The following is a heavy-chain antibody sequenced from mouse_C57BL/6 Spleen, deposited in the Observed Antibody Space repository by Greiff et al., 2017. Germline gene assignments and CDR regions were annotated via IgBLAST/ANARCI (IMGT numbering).Heavy chain of an antibody. J-gene: IGHJ4*01. V-gene: IGHV1-4*01. D-gene: IGHD2-4*01. Sequence: VQLVESGAELARPGASVKMSCKASGYTFTSYTMHWVKQRPGQGLEWIGYINPSSGYTKYNQKFKDKATLTADKSSSTAYMQLSSLTSEDSAVYYCARSDYDYAMDYWGQGTSVTVSS. CDR2: INPSSGYT. CDR3: ARSDYDYAMDY. CDR1: GYTFTSYT.